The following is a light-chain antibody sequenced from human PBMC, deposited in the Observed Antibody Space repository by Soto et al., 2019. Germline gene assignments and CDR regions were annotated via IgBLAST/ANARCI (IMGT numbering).Light chain of an antibody. J-gene: IGKJ2*01. Sequence: DIVMTQSPLSLPVTPGEPASISCRSSQSLLHSNGYNYLDWYLQKPGQSPQLLIFLCSNRASGVPDRFSGSGSGTDFTLKISRVEAEDVGVYYCVQGLQTPYTFGQGTKLEIK. CDR2: LCS. CDR3: VQGLQTPYT. V-gene: IGKV2-28*01. CDR1: QSLLHSNGYNY.